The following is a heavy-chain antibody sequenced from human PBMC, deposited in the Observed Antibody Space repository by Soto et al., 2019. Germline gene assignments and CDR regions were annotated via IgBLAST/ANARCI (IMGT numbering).Heavy chain of an antibody. D-gene: IGHD1-26*01. J-gene: IGHJ4*02. CDR2: TNSDGSST. CDR3: ARGRGSSKAIDY. CDR1: GFTYSSYS. V-gene: IGHV3-74*01. Sequence: PGGSLRLPCEASGFTYSSYSMHWVRQAPGKGLVWVSRTNSDGSSTSYADSAKGRCTISRDNAKNTLHLRMKSLRAEDTAVYSGARGRGSSKAIDYWGPGALVTVSS.